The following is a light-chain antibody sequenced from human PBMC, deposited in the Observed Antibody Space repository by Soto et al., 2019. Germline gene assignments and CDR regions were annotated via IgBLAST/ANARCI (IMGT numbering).Light chain of an antibody. CDR2: GAS. J-gene: IGKJ1*01. V-gene: IGKV3-20*01. CDR3: QQYGSSNRT. CDR1: QSVRAY. Sequence: EIVLTQSPATLSLSPGERATLFCRASQSVRAYLAWYQQKPGQAPRLLIYGASSRATGIPDRFSGSGSGTDFTLTISRLENEDFAVYYCQQYGSSNRTFGQGTKVDIK.